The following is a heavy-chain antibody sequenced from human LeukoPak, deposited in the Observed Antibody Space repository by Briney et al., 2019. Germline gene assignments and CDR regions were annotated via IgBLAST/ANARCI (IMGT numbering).Heavy chain of an antibody. D-gene: IGHD6-13*01. CDR1: GFTVSSNY. CDR2: IYSGGST. V-gene: IGHV3-53*01. Sequence: GGSLRLSCAASGFTVSSNYMSWVRQAPGKGLEWVSVIYSGGSTYYADSVKGRFTISRDNSKNTLYLQMNSLRAEDTAVYYCARDSSSWYDDAFDIWGQGTMVTVSS. CDR3: ARDSSSWYDDAFDI. J-gene: IGHJ3*02.